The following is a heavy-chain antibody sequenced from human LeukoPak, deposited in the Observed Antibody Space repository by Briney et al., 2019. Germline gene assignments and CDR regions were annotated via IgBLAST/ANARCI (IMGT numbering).Heavy chain of an antibody. V-gene: IGHV4-59*11. D-gene: IGHD5-12*01. CDR3: ARGSYEGFGI. J-gene: IGHJ3*02. Sequence: SETPSLTCTVSGGSISSHYWSWIRQPPGKGLEWIGYIYYSGSTNYNPSLKSRVTISVDTSKNQFSLKLSSVTAADTAVYYCARGSYEGFGIWGQGTMVTVSS. CDR2: IYYSGST. CDR1: GGSISSHY.